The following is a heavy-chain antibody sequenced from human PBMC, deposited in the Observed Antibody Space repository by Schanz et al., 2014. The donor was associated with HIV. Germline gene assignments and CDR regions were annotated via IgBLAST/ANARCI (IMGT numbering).Heavy chain of an antibody. CDR1: GDSFTSDA. J-gene: IGHJ6*02. V-gene: IGHV1-69*01. CDR2: LIPIFGTP. CDR3: AKSPIFGDVIFYGMDV. Sequence: QVQLVQSGAEVKKPGSSVKVSCKTSGDSFTSDAINWVRQAPGQGLEWMGGLIPIFGTPNYAQKFQGRVTISADESTDTAYMELRSLRSEDTAVYYCAKSPIFGDVIFYGMDVWGQGTTVTVSS. D-gene: IGHD3-3*02.